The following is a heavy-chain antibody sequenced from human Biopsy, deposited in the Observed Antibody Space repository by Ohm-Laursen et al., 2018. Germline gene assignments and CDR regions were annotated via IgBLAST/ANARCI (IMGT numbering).Heavy chain of an antibody. CDR3: ARLGNFWNAEDGLDL. CDR1: DDSIRNFY. J-gene: IGHJ3*01. CDR2: ASYSGYT. V-gene: IGHV4-59*08. D-gene: IGHD3-3*01. Sequence: TLSLTCTVSDDSIRNFYWTWIRQPPGQGLEWIGHASYSGYTNYNPSLKSRITISVDTSKNHFLLNLRSLTAADTAVYSCARLGNFWNAEDGLDLWGLGTMVTVSS.